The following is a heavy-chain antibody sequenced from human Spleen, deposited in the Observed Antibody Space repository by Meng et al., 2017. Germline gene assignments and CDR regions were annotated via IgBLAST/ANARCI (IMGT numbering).Heavy chain of an antibody. D-gene: IGHD5-18*01. CDR1: GYTFTGYY. J-gene: IGHJ4*02. Sequence: GESLKVSCKASGYTFTGYYMQWVRQAPGQGLEWMGWINPDTGGTDCAQKFQGRVTMTRDTSISTVYMEMSSLTSDDTAVYYCARGYSYGYYFDYWGQGTLVTDSS. CDR3: ARGYSYGYYFDY. V-gene: IGHV1-2*02. CDR2: INPDTGGT.